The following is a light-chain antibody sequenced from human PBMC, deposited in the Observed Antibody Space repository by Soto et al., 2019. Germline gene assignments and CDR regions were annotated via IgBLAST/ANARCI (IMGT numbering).Light chain of an antibody. J-gene: IGKJ1*01. CDR2: WAS. CDR1: QSVLYSSNNKNY. CDR3: QQYYSTPT. V-gene: IGKV4-1*01. Sequence: DIVMTQSPDSLAVSLAERATINCKSSQSVLYSSNNKNYLAWYQQKPGQPPKLLIYWASTRESGVPDRFSGSGSGTDFTLTISSLQAEDVAVYYCQQYYSTPTFGQGTKVDIK.